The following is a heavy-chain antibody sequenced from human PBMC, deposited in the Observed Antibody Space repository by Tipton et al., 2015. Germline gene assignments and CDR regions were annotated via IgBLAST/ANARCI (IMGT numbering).Heavy chain of an antibody. CDR3: ACQDYDSLTRDYQTVDY. CDR2: ISYSGST. J-gene: IGHJ4*02. CDR1: AYSISSDYY. D-gene: IGHD3-9*01. V-gene: IGHV4-38-2*01. Sequence: TLSLTCAVSAYSISSDYYWGWIRQPPGKGLEWIGYISYSGSTHYNPSVKSRVTISLDTSKNQFSLTLNSVTAADTAVYYCACQDYDSLTRDYQTVDYWGQGTLVTVSS.